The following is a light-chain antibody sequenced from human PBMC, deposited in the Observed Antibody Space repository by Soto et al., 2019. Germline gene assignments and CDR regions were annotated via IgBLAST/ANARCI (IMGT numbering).Light chain of an antibody. V-gene: IGLV4-60*03. J-gene: IGLJ3*02. CDR2: LEGSGSY. CDR3: ETWDSNVWV. Sequence: QLVLTQSSSASASLGSSVKLTCTLSSGHGNYMIAWHQQQPGRAPRYLMKLEGSGSYNKGSGVPDRFLGSSSGADRYLTISNLQSEDEADYYCETWDSNVWVFGGGTKLTVL. CDR1: SGHGNYM.